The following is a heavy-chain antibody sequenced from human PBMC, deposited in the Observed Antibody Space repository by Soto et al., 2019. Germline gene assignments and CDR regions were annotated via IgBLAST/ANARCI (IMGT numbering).Heavy chain of an antibody. Sequence: SETLSLTCTVSGGSLSSGDYYWSWIRQPPGKGLEWIGYIYYGGSTYSNPSLKSRVTISVDTSKNQFSLKLSSVTAADTAVYYCARVYYDFWSGYFQNWFDPWGQGTLVTVSS. CDR3: ARVYYDFWSGYFQNWFDP. D-gene: IGHD3-3*01. J-gene: IGHJ5*02. CDR1: GGSLSSGDYY. V-gene: IGHV4-30-4*02. CDR2: IYYGGST.